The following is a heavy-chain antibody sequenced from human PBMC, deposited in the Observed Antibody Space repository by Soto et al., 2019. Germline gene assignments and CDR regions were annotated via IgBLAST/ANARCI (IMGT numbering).Heavy chain of an antibody. Sequence: WGSLRLSCAASGFPFISYAMSWVRQAPGKGLEWVSAISGSGGSTYYADSVKGRFTISRDNSKNTLYLQMNSLRAEDTAVYYCAKLGYSSSWPGLGDYWGQGTLVTVSS. CDR3: AKLGYSSSWPGLGDY. CDR1: GFPFISYA. D-gene: IGHD6-13*01. CDR2: ISGSGGST. V-gene: IGHV3-23*01. J-gene: IGHJ4*02.